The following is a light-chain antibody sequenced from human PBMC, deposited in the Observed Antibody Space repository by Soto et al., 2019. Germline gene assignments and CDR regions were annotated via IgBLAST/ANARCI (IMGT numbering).Light chain of an antibody. CDR1: QSISNW. J-gene: IGKJ1*01. Sequence: DIQMTQSPSTLSASVGDRVTITCRASQSISNWLAWYQQKQGKAPKLLIYDASSLESGVPSRFSGSGSGTEFTLTISSLQPDDFATYYCQQYNSYSVTFGQGTKVDIK. CDR3: QQYNSYSVT. V-gene: IGKV1-5*01. CDR2: DAS.